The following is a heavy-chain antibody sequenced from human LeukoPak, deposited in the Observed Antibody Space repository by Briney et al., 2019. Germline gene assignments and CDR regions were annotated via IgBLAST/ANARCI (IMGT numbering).Heavy chain of an antibody. CDR1: GFTVSSNY. Sequence: GGSLRLSCAASGFTVSSNYMSWVRQAPGKGLEWVSSISSSSSYIYYADSVKGRFTISRDNAKNSLYLQMNSLRAEDTAVYYCARVAAAGFDYWGQGTLVTVSS. CDR2: ISSSSSYI. J-gene: IGHJ4*02. D-gene: IGHD6-13*01. V-gene: IGHV3-21*01. CDR3: ARVAAAGFDY.